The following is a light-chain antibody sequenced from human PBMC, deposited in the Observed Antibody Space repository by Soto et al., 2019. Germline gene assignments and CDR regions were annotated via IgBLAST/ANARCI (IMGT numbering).Light chain of an antibody. CDR2: DAS. CDR3: QQRSSWPPIT. J-gene: IGKJ5*01. Sequence: PGERATLSCRASQSVTTYLAWYQQKPGQAPRLLIYDASNRATGIPARFSGSGSGTDFTLTISSLEPEDFALYYCQQRSSWPPITFGQGTRLEIK. V-gene: IGKV3-11*01. CDR1: QSVTTY.